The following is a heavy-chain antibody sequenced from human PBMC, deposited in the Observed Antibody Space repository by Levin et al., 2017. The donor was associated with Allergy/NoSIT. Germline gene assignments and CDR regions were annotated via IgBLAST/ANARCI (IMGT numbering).Heavy chain of an antibody. V-gene: IGHV3-30*18. Sequence: GGSLRLSCAASGFTFSSYGMHWVRQAPGKGLEWVAVISYDGSNKYYADSVKGRFTISRDNSKNTLYLQMNSLRAEDTAVYYCAKDRGYSGDGLDYWGQGTLVTVSS. J-gene: IGHJ4*02. CDR1: GFTFSSYG. CDR3: AKDRGYSGDGLDY. CDR2: ISYDGSNK. D-gene: IGHD5-12*01.